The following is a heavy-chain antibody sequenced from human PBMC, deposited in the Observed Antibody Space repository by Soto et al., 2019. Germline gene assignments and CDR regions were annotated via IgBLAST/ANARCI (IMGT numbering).Heavy chain of an antibody. V-gene: IGHV4-59*08. D-gene: IGHD1-7*01. CDR3: ARHISSGTNIAAIRSFDP. Sequence: SETLSLTCTVSGGSINSYYWSWIRQPPGKGLEWIGYIYYSGSANYNPSLKSRITISADTSKNQFSLKLSSVTAADTAVYYCARHISSGTNIAAIRSFDPWGQGTLVTVSS. CDR2: IYYSGSA. CDR1: GGSINSYY. J-gene: IGHJ5*02.